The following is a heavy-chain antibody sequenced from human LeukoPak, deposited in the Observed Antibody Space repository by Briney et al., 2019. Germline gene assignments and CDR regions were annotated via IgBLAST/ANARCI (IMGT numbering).Heavy chain of an antibody. D-gene: IGHD1-26*01. V-gene: IGHV1-2*02. J-gene: IGHJ4*02. CDR2: ISPDSDFT. CDR1: GYTFTDYY. Sequence: ASVKVSCKPSGYTFTDYYIHWVRQAPGQGLEWMGWISPDSDFTKYAQKFQDRVTLTRDTSISTVYMELSRLRSNDTAMYFCARDIGVWDEKTFDYWGQGTLVTVSS. CDR3: ARDIGVWDEKTFDY.